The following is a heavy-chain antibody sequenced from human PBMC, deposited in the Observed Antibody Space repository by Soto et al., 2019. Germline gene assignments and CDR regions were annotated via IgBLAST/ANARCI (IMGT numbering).Heavy chain of an antibody. Sequence: PGGSLRLSCAASGFPFGAYGMHWVRQAPGKGLEWVAVISYAESNKYYADSVKGRFTISRDNSENTLYLEMNSLRAEDTAVYYCARDARPGNFLYILAYWGQGTLVTVSS. CDR2: ISYAESNK. D-gene: IGHD3-16*02. CDR3: ARDARPGNFLYILAY. J-gene: IGHJ4*02. CDR1: GFPFGAYG. V-gene: IGHV3-30*03.